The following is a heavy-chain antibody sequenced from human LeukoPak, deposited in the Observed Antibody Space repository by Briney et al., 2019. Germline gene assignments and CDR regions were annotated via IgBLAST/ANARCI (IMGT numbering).Heavy chain of an antibody. Sequence: GGSLRLSCAASGFTFSNSWMSWLRQAPGKGLEWVAHINQGGSMTYYVESVKGRFTISRDNAKNSLYLQMNSLRAEDTAVYYCAAGYQDESSSYSYWGQGTLVTVSS. V-gene: IGHV3-7*05. CDR3: AAGYQDESSSYSY. CDR1: GFTFSNSW. CDR2: INQGGSMT. D-gene: IGHD3-22*01. J-gene: IGHJ4*02.